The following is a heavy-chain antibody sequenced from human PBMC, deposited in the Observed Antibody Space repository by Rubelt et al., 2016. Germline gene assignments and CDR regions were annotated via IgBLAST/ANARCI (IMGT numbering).Heavy chain of an antibody. CDR3: ARAPDTAMGTAFFDY. V-gene: IGHV1-69*04. Sequence: QVQLVQSGAEVKKPGASVKVSCKASGGTFSSYAISWVRQAPGQGLEWMGRIIPIPGIANYAQKFHGEVAITAVTSTSTAAMELSSLRSEDTAVYYCARAPDTAMGTAFFDYWGQGTLVTVSS. J-gene: IGHJ4*02. D-gene: IGHD5-18*01. CDR1: GGTFSSYA. CDR2: IIPIPGIA.